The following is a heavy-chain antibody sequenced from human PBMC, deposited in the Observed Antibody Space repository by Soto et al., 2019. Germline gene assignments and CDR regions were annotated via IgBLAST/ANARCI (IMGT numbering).Heavy chain of an antibody. V-gene: IGHV3-30*18. CDR1: GFTFSTYG. CDR2: ISYDGSNK. J-gene: IGHJ4*02. D-gene: IGHD3-3*01. Sequence: QVQLVESGGGVVQPGRSLRLSCAASGFTFSTYGMHWVRQAPGKGLEWVAVISYDGSNKYYADSVKGRFTIFRDNSKNTLYLQMNSLRAEDTAVYYCAKGYYDFWSGYYDYWGQGTLVTVSS. CDR3: AKGYYDFWSGYYDY.